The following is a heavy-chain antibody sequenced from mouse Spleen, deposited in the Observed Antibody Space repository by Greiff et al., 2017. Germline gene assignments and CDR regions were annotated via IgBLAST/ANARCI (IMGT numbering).Heavy chain of an antibody. CDR3: ARDLSYYYGSLHWYFDV. CDR1: GFSLTNYA. Sequence: VKLQESGPGLVAPSQSLSITCTVSGFSLTNYAVHWVRQSPGKGLEWLGVIWSDGSTDYNAAFISRLSISKDNSKSQVFFKMNSLQADDTAIYYCARDLSYYYGSLHWYFDVWGAGTTVTVSS. D-gene: IGHD1-1*01. V-gene: IGHV2-4-1*01. CDR2: IWSDGST. J-gene: IGHJ1*01.